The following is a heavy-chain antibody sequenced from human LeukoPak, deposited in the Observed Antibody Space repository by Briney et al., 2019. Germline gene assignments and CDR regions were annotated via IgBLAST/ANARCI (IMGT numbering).Heavy chain of an antibody. CDR2: ISASSNYI. CDR1: GFTFSNTN. D-gene: IGHD2-8*01. CDR3: ARVVNGYVDY. J-gene: IGHJ4*02. V-gene: IGHV3-21*06. Sequence: PGGSLRLSCAASGFTFSNTNMNWVRQAPGKGLKWVSFISASSNYIYCADSVKGRFTISRDNAQYSLYLQMNSLRAEDTAVYFCARVVNGYVDYWGQGTLVTVSS.